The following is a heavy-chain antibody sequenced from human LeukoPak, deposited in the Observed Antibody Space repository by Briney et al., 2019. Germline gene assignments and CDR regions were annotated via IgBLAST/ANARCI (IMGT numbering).Heavy chain of an antibody. V-gene: IGHV3-33*01. D-gene: IGHD4-23*01. Sequence: PGRSLRLSCAASGSTFSSYGMHWVRQAPGKGLEWVAVIWYDGSKKLYADSVKGRFTVSRDNSKNTLYLQMNSLRPDDTAVYYCARDSPHDYGGNSDWFDPWGQGTLVAVSS. J-gene: IGHJ5*02. CDR2: IWYDGSKK. CDR1: GSTFSSYG. CDR3: ARDSPHDYGGNSDWFDP.